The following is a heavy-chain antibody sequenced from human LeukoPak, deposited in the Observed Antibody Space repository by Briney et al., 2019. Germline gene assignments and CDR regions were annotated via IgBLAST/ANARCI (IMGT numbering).Heavy chain of an antibody. D-gene: IGHD3-3*01. CDR1: GGSFSGYY. CDR3: ASSTIFGVVANWFDP. J-gene: IGHJ5*02. CDR2: INHSGST. Sequence: SETLSLTCAVYGGSFSGYYWSWIRQPPGKGLEWIGEINHSGSTNYNPSLKSRVSISVDTSKNQFSLKLSSVTAADTAVYYCASSTIFGVVANWFDPWGQGTLVTVSS. V-gene: IGHV4-34*01.